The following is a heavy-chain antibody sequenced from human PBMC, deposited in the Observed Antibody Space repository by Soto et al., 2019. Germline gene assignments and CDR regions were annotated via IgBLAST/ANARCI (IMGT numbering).Heavy chain of an antibody. CDR3: ARSGYCSGGSCYSPYYYYYMDV. Sequence: SETLSLTCTVSGGSISSYYWSWIRQPPGKGLEWIGYIYYSGSTNYNPSLKSRVTISVDTSKNQVSLKLSSVTAADTAVYYCARSGYCSGGSCYSPYYYYYMDVWGKGTTVTVSS. CDR2: IYYSGST. CDR1: GGSISSYY. J-gene: IGHJ6*03. V-gene: IGHV4-59*08. D-gene: IGHD2-15*01.